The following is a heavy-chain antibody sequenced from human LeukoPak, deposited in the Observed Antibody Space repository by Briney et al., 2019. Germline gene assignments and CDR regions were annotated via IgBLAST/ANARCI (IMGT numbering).Heavy chain of an antibody. CDR3: TRDRSRAEDD. D-gene: IGHD1-14*01. J-gene: IGHJ4*02. CDR2: INQGVSDK. V-gene: IGHV3-7*01. CDR1: GFTSSGHW. Sequence: GGSLRLSSAASGFTSSGHWMSWVRQAPGKGLEWVANINQGVSDKYYVDSVKGRFTISRDNANNLLYLQMNSLRGEDTAVYYCTRDRSRAEDDWGQGTLVTVSS.